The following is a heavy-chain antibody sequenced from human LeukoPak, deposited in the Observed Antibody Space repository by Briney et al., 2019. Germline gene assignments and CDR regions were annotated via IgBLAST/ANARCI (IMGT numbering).Heavy chain of an antibody. J-gene: IGHJ4*02. D-gene: IGHD3-3*01. V-gene: IGHV3-23*01. CDR1: GFTFSSYA. CDR2: TSGSGGST. Sequence: GGSLRLSCAASGFTFSSYAMSWVRQAPGKGLEWVSATSGSGGSTYYADSVKGRFTISRDNSKNTLYLQMNSLRAEDTAVYYCAKSMGEYYDFWSGYLVVDYWGQGTLVTVSS. CDR3: AKSMGEYYDFWSGYLVVDY.